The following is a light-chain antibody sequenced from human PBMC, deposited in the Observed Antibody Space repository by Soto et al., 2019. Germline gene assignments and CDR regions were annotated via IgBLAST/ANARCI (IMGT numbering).Light chain of an antibody. Sequence: QSALTQPPSVSGSPGQSVTISCTITSSDVGDYEHVSWYQLAPGTAPKLLISDVINRPSGVPDRFSGSKSGNTPSLTISGLQPEDEADYYCGLFTSSATWVFGGGTQRTVL. CDR1: SSDVGDYEH. V-gene: IGLV2-18*01. CDR2: DVI. CDR3: GLFTSSATWV. J-gene: IGLJ3*02.